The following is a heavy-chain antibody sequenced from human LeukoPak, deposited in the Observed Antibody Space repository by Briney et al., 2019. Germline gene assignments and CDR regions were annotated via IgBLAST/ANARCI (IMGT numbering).Heavy chain of an antibody. D-gene: IGHD3-10*01. CDR2: INEYGSTT. Sequence: GGSLRLSCEASGFTFSIYWMHWVRQVPGKGLVWVSRINEYGSTTNYADSVKDRFIISRDNAKHTLYLQMNSLRAEDSAVYYCARDVAGSGSRWGQGTLVTVSS. CDR3: ARDVAGSGSR. V-gene: IGHV3-74*01. J-gene: IGHJ4*02. CDR1: GFTFSIYW.